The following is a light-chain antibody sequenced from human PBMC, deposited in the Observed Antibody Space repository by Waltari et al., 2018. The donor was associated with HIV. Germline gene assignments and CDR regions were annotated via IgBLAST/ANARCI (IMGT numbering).Light chain of an antibody. CDR3: ETWENSLSDGV. CDR2: GND. Sequence: QSVLTQPPSVSAAPGQKVTISCSGRTSNIGENYVTWYQQLPGTAPKLLIYGNDKRPSGIPDRFSGSKSGTSATLDITGVQSGDGADYYCETWENSLSDGVFGGGTKLTVL. V-gene: IGLV1-51*01. CDR1: TSNIGENY. J-gene: IGLJ3*02.